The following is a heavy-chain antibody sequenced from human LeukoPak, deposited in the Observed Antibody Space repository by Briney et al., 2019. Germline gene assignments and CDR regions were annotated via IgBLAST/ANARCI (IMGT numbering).Heavy chain of an antibody. V-gene: IGHV3-53*01. CDR2: IYSGGST. Sequence: GGSLRLSCAASGFTVSSNYMSWVRQAPGKGLEWVSVIYSGGSTYYADSVKGRFTISRDNSKNTLYLQMNSLRAEDTAVYYCASYSSSWSPDWFDPWGQGTLVTVSS. CDR1: GFTVSSNY. D-gene: IGHD6-13*01. CDR3: ASYSSSWSPDWFDP. J-gene: IGHJ5*02.